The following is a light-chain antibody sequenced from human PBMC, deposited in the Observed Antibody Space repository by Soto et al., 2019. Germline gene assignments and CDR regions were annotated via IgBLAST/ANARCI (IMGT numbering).Light chain of an antibody. Sequence: QSVLTQPASVSGSPGQSITISCTGTSSDVGAYNFVSWYQQHPGKAPKLMIYDVSNRPSGVSNRFSGSKSGNTASLSISGLQAEDEADYYCTSYTGSSTLGVFGGGTQLTVL. J-gene: IGLJ2*01. CDR1: SSDVGAYNF. V-gene: IGLV2-14*03. CDR2: DVS. CDR3: TSYTGSSTLGV.